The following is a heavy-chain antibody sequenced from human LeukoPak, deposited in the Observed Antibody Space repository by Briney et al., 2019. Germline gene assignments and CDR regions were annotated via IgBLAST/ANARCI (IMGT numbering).Heavy chain of an antibody. CDR2: IYSGGST. CDR3: ARGGSYLSAFDI. D-gene: IGHD1-26*01. J-gene: IGHJ3*02. CDR1: GFTFNTYT. Sequence: GGSLRLSCAASGFTFNTYTMSWVRQAPGKGLEWVSIIYSGGSTFYADSVKGRFTISRDNSKNTLYLQMNSLRAEDTAVYYCARGGSYLSAFDIWGQGTMVTVSS. V-gene: IGHV3-53*01.